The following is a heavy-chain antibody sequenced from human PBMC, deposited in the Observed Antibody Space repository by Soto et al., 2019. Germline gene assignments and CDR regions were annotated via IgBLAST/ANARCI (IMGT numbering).Heavy chain of an antibody. D-gene: IGHD3-22*01. Sequence: LKISCRTSGYRFTSYWVAWVRQMPGKGLEWMGIIFPSDSDTRYSPSFQGQVTISADRSTSTVFLQWASLKASDTAVYFCARKDKSGYFNWFDPWGQGTLVTVSS. CDR1: GYRFTSYW. CDR3: ARKDKSGYFNWFDP. V-gene: IGHV5-51*01. J-gene: IGHJ5*02. CDR2: IFPSDSDT.